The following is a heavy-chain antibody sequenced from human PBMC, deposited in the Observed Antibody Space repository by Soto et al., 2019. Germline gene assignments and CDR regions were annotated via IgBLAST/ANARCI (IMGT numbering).Heavy chain of an antibody. V-gene: IGHV4-59*01. CDR2: IFYNGNT. Sequence: VQLQESGPGLMKPSETLSLTCTVSGGSIDYYYWTWIRQPPGKRLEWIGSIFYNGNTNYNPSLKSRVTISVDTSNNQFSLKLSSVTAADTALYYCARGTSGYYFGWGQGALVTVSS. J-gene: IGHJ4*02. D-gene: IGHD3-22*01. CDR3: ARGTSGYYFG. CDR1: GGSIDYYY.